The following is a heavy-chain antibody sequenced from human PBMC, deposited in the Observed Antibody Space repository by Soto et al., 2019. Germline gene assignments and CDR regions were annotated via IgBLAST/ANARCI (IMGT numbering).Heavy chain of an antibody. CDR1: GGSFSGYY. J-gene: IGHJ6*02. CDR3: ARCRGTAMATNAYYYGMDV. CDR2: INHSGST. D-gene: IGHD5-18*01. V-gene: IGHV4-34*01. Sequence: SETLSLTCTVYGGSFSGYYWSWIRQPPGKGLEWIGEINHSGSTNYNPSLKSRVTISVDTSKNQFSLKLSSVTAADTAVYYCARCRGTAMATNAYYYGMDVWGQGTTVTVSS.